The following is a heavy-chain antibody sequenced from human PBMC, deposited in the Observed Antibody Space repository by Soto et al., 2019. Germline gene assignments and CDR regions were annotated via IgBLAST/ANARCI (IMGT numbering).Heavy chain of an antibody. D-gene: IGHD3-10*01. CDR2: IDYGGGT. CDR1: SGSMSSHK. J-gene: IGHJ6*02. V-gene: IGHV4-59*08. Sequence: QVQLQESGPGLVKPSETLSLTCTVSSGSMSSHKWSWIRQPPGKGLEWIGYIDYGGGTSYNPSLRSRVTMSVDTSTKKFTLRLPSVTAADTAVYYCVRQGFGVLHGLVDVWGQGTTITVSS. CDR3: VRQGFGVLHGLVDV.